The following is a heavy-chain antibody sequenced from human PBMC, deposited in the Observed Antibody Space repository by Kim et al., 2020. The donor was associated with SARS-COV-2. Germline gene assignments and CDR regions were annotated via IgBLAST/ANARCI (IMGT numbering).Heavy chain of an antibody. V-gene: IGHV4-34*01. CDR3: ARSGKKKRWLQKDDAFDI. D-gene: IGHD3-10*01. CDR2: INHSRST. Sequence: SETLSLTYAVYVASFSGYYWSWLRQPPGQGLVWVGEINHSRSTNYNPSLKSRVTISVDTSKNQFSLKLRSVTAADTAVYYCARSGKKKRWLQKDDAFDIWGQGTTVTASS. CDR1: VASFSGYY. J-gene: IGHJ3*02.